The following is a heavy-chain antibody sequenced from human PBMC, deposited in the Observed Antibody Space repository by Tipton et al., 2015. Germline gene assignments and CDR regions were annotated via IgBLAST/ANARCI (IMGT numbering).Heavy chain of an antibody. V-gene: IGHV3-7*01. CDR1: GFTFSSYW. Sequence: GSLRLSCAASGFTFSSYWMSWVRQAPGKGLEWVANIKQDGSEKYYVDSVKGRFSISRDNAKNSLYLQLNSLGAEDTAVYYCAPVMGPSYGDYVAYWGQGALVTVSS. D-gene: IGHD4-17*01. CDR3: APVMGPSYGDYVAY. CDR2: IKQDGSEK. J-gene: IGHJ4*02.